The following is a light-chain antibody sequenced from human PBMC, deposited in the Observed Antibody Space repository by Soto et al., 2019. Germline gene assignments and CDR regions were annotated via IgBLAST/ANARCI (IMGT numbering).Light chain of an antibody. J-gene: IGKJ1*01. CDR3: QQYNSYWT. Sequence: DIQMSQSPSTLSASVGDRVTITCRASQSLSTWLAWFQQKPGKAPKVLIYDASSLESGVQSRFSGSGSGTDFTLTIRSLQPDDFATYYCQQYNSYWTFGQGTQVDIK. V-gene: IGKV1-5*01. CDR1: QSLSTW. CDR2: DAS.